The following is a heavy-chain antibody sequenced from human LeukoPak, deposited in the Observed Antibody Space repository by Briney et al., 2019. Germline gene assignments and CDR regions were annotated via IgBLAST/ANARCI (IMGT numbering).Heavy chain of an antibody. D-gene: IGHD5-12*01. CDR2: ISSNSRTI. CDR1: GFSFSTQE. V-gene: IGHV3-48*03. CDR3: ARGSYTGFDLYFDY. J-gene: IGHJ4*02. Sequence: GGSLRLPCATSGFSFSTQEMTWVRQAPGKGLEWVSYISSNSRTIYYADSVKGRFTISRDNTRNSVFLQLNGLRVEDTGLYYCARGSYTGFDLYFDYWGQGTLVTVSS.